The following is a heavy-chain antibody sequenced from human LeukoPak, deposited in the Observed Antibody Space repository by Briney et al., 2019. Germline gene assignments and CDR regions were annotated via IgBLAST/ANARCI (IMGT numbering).Heavy chain of an antibody. Sequence: GGSLRLSCAASGLTFTRYWMHWVRQAPGKGLVWVSRINSDGSSTTYADSVKGRFTISRDNAENTVFLQMNSLRAEDTAVYYCAREDSHLRVAFDMWGQGTMVTVSS. D-gene: IGHD2-15*01. CDR3: AREDSHLRVAFDM. CDR2: INSDGSST. J-gene: IGHJ3*02. CDR1: GLTFTRYW. V-gene: IGHV3-74*01.